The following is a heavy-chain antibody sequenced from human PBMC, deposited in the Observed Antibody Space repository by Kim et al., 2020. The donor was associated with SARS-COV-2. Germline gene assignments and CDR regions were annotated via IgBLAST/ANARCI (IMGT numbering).Heavy chain of an antibody. V-gene: IGHV7-4-1*02. J-gene: IGHJ3*02. CDR3: ARGSVLRYFDWLSHDAFDI. Sequence: ASVKVSCKASGYTFTSYAMNWVRQAPGQGLEWMGWINTNTGNPTYAQGFTGRFVFSLDTSVSTAYLQISSLKAEDTAVYYCARGSVLRYFDWLSHDAFDIWGQGTMVTVSS. D-gene: IGHD3-9*01. CDR1: GYTFTSYA. CDR2: INTNTGNP.